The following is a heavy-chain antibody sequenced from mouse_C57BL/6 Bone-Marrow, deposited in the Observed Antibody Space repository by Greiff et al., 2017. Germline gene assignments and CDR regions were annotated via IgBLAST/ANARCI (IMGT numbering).Heavy chain of an antibody. V-gene: IGHV4-1*01. CDR1: GIDFSRYW. CDR2: INPDSSTI. Sequence: EVKVEESGGGLVQPGGSLKLSCAASGIDFSRYWMSWVRRAPGKVLEWIGEINPDSSTINYAPSLKDKFIISRDNAKNTLYLPMSKVRSEDTALYYCATNWDWYFDVWGTGTTVTVSS. J-gene: IGHJ1*03. CDR3: ATNWDWYFDV. D-gene: IGHD4-1*02.